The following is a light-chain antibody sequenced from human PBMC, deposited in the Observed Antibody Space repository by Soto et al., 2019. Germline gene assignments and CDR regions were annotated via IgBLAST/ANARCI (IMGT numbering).Light chain of an antibody. J-gene: IGKJ1*01. CDR3: QQSFNNPWT. V-gene: IGKV1-39*01. CDR2: GAS. CDR1: QSFNNY. Sequence: DIQMTQSPSSLSASVGDRVTITCRASQSFNNYLNWYQHKPGKAPKLLIYGASTLLSGVPSRFSGSGSGTDFTLTINSLQPEDFATYYCQQSFNNPWTFGQGTKVEI.